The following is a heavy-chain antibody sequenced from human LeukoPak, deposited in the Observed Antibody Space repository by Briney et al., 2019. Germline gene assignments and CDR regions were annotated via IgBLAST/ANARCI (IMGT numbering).Heavy chain of an antibody. D-gene: IGHD3-10*01. V-gene: IGHV3-21*01. CDR3: AKDYSKTSYYGSGTYYRPNWFDP. CDR1: GFTFSSYT. CDR2: ITSSSTYI. J-gene: IGHJ5*02. Sequence: GGSLRLSCAASGFTFSSYTMNWVRQAPGKGLEWVSSITSSSTYIYYADSVKGRFTISRDNAQNSLYLQMNSLRAEDTAVYYCAKDYSKTSYYGSGTYYRPNWFDPWGQGTLVTVSS.